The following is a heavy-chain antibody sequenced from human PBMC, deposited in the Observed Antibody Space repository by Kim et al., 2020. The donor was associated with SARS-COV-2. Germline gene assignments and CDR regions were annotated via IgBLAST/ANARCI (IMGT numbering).Heavy chain of an antibody. Sequence: GGSLRLSCSASGFSFNDYTMHWVRQAPGKGLEFVSAIVNNGGTTYYADSVKGRFTISRDNSRNTLYLQMSSLRAEDTAVYYCVKGQYRALPWFGESSGYWGQGTLVTVSS. CDR2: IVNNGGTT. J-gene: IGHJ4*02. CDR3: VKGQYRALPWFGESSGY. V-gene: IGHV3-64D*06. CDR1: GFSFNDYT. D-gene: IGHD3-10*01.